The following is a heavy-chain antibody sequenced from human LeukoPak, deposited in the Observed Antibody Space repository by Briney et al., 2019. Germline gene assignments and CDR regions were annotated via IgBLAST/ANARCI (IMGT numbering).Heavy chain of an antibody. V-gene: IGHV3-48*01. CDR3: AMKAVPRPRLYDAFDF. CDR1: GFTFSSYS. Sequence: TGGSLRLSCAASGFTFSSYSMNWVRQAPGKGLEWVSYISSSSSTIYYADSVKGRFTISRDNAKNSLYLQMNSLRADDTAVYYCAMKAVPRPRLYDAFDFWGQGTVVTVSS. CDR2: ISSSSSTI. D-gene: IGHD2-2*02. J-gene: IGHJ3*01.